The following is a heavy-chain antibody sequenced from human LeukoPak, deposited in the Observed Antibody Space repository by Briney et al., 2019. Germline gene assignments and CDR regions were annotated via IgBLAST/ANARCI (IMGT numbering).Heavy chain of an antibody. CDR2: INPNSGGT. D-gene: IGHD2-15*01. J-gene: IGHJ4*02. CDR3: ARYCSGGSCEAFDY. CDR1: GYTFTGYY. Sequence: ASVKVSCKASGYTFTGYYMHWVRQAPGQGLEWMGRINPNSGGTNYAQKFQGRVTMTRDTSISTAYMELSRLRSDDTAAYYCARYCSGGSCEAFDYWGQGTLVTVSS. V-gene: IGHV1-2*06.